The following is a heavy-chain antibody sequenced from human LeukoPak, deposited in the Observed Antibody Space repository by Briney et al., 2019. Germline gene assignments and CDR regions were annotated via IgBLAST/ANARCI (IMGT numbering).Heavy chain of an antibody. CDR1: GFALNKYG. CDR3: ARDGSGLAVRGWFDF. D-gene: IGHD3-10*01. J-gene: IGHJ5*01. V-gene: IGHV3-33*01. CDR2: IWYDGSYE. Sequence: PGGSLRLSCVAPGFALNKYGVHWVRQAPGKGLEWVAVIWYDGSYEYYADSVKGRLAISRDNDKNTVNLQMNSLRVEDTAVYYCARDGSGLAVRGWFDFWGRGTVVTVSS.